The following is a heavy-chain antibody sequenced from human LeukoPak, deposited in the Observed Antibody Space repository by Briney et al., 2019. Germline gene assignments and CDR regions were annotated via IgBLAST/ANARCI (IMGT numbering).Heavy chain of an antibody. CDR1: GGSISSSSYY. V-gene: IGHV4-39*02. CDR2: IYYSGST. CDR3: ARDSSGWTYYYYGMDV. Sequence: PSETLSLTCTVSGGSISSSSYYWGWIRQPPGKGLEWIGSIYYSGSTYYNPSLKSRVTISVDTSKNQFSLKLSSVTAADMAVYYCARDSSGWTYYYYGMDVWGQGTTVTVSS. D-gene: IGHD6-19*01. J-gene: IGHJ6*02.